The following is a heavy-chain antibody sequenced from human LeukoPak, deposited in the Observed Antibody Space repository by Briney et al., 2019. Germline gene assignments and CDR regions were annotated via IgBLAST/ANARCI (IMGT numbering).Heavy chain of an antibody. CDR1: GGSISSGSYY. V-gene: IGHV4-61*02. J-gene: IGHJ4*02. CDR3: ARDLGRVFDY. CDR2: IYTSGST. Sequence: PSETLSLTCTVSGGSISSGSYYWRWIRQPAGKGLEWIGRIYTSGSTYYNPPLKSRVTISVDTSKNQFSLKLSSVTAADTAVYYCARDLGRVFDYWGQGTLVTVSS.